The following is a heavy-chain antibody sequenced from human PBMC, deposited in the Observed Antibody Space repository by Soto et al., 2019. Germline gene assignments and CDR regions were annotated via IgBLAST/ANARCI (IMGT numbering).Heavy chain of an antibody. Sequence: ASVKVSCKASGGTFSSYAISWVRQAPGQGLEWMGGIIPIFGTANYAQKFQGRVTITADESTSTAYMELSSLRSEDTAVYYCARSTILLVPAAYDAFDIWGQGTMVTVSS. V-gene: IGHV1-69*13. CDR2: IIPIFGTA. CDR3: ARSTILLVPAAYDAFDI. J-gene: IGHJ3*02. D-gene: IGHD2-2*01. CDR1: GGTFSSYA.